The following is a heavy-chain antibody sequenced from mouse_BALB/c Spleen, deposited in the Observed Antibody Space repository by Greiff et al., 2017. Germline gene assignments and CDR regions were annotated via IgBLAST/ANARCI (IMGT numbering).Heavy chain of an antibody. J-gene: IGHJ4*01. CDR1: GFTFSSYA. CDR2: ISSGGST. D-gene: IGHD2-1*01. CDR3: ARGGNYFYYYAMDY. V-gene: IGHV5-6-5*01. Sequence: EVKVEESGGGLVKPGGSLKLSCAASGFTFSSYAMSWVRQTPEKRLEWVASISSGGSTYYPDSVKGRFTISRDNARNILYLQMSSLRSEDTAMYYCARGGNYFYYYAMDYWGQGTSVTVSS.